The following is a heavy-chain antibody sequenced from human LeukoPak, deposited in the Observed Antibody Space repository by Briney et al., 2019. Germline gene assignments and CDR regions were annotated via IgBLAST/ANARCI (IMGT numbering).Heavy chain of an antibody. D-gene: IGHD6-19*01. J-gene: IGHJ4*02. Sequence: GESLRLSCAASGFTFSSYWMSWVRQAPGKGLEWVANIKQDGSEKHYVDSVKGRFTISRDSAKNSLYLQMNSLRAEDTAVYYCARDAGSGPVFDYWGQGALVTVSS. CDR1: GFTFSSYW. CDR2: IKQDGSEK. V-gene: IGHV3-7*01. CDR3: ARDAGSGPVFDY.